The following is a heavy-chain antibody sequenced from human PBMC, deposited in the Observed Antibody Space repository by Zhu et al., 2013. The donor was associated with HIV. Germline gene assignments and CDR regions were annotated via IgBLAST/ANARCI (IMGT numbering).Heavy chain of an antibody. CDR1: GYTFTTYY. Sequence: QVQLVQSGTEVKKPGASVKVSCKASGYTFTTYYMHWVRQAPGQGLEWVGIINPSGGTTTYAQKFQGRFTMTRDTSTTTFYMEISSLRSEDTAVYYCARGGYRWAFDIWGQGQWSSSL. CDR3: ARGGYRWAFDI. J-gene: IGHJ3*02. CDR2: INPSGGTT. D-gene: IGHD2-8*02. V-gene: IGHV1-46*01.